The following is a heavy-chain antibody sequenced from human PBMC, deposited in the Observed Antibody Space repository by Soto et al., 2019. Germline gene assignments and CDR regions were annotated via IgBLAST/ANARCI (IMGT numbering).Heavy chain of an antibody. CDR3: ARDGWGSNWYFDL. CDR1: GGTFSSYA. CDR2: IIPIFGTA. J-gene: IGHJ2*01. V-gene: IGHV1-69*13. Sequence: ASVKVSCKASGGTFSSYAISWVRQAPGQGLEWMGGIIPIFGTANYAQKFQGRVTITADESKRTLFLQMNSLRVDDTAVYYCARDGWGSNWYFDLWGRGTLVTVSS. D-gene: IGHD3-16*01.